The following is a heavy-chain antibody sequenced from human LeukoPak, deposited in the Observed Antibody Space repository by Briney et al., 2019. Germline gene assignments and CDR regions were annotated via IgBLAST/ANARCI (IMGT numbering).Heavy chain of an antibody. CDR1: GFTVSSNY. J-gene: IGHJ4*02. D-gene: IGHD2-2*01. V-gene: IGHV3-53*01. CDR2: IYSGGST. CDR3: ARALSHCSSTSCYIGY. Sequence: GGALRLSCAASGFTVSSNYMSWVRQAPGKGLEWVSVIYSGGSTYYADSVKGRFTISRDNSKNTLYLQMNSLRAEDTAVYYCARALSHCSSTSCYIGYWGQGTLVTVSS.